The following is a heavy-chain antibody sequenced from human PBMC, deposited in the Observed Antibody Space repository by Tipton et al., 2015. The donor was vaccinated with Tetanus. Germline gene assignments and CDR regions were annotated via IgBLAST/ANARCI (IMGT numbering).Heavy chain of an antibody. Sequence: QSGAEVKKPGASVKVSCKASGYTFTSYGISWVRQAPGQGLEWMGWISAYNGNTNYAQKLQGRVTMTTDTSTSTAYMELRSLRSDDTAVYYCARERDSGSYWDYYYYYGMDVWGQGTTVTVSS. V-gene: IGHV1-18*01. CDR2: ISAYNGNT. CDR3: ARERDSGSYWDYYYYYGMDV. D-gene: IGHD1-26*01. CDR1: GYTFTSYG. J-gene: IGHJ6*02.